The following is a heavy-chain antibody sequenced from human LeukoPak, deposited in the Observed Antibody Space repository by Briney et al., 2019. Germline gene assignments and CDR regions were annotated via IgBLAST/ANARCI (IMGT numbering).Heavy chain of an antibody. CDR2: ISGSGGST. V-gene: IGHV3-23*01. D-gene: IGHD6-13*01. CDR1: GFTFSSYA. CDR3: AREGGRAAPGRFDY. J-gene: IGHJ4*02. Sequence: GGSLRLSCAASGFTFSSYAMSWVRQAPGKGLEWVSTISGSGGSTYYADSVKGRFTISRDNSKNTLYLQMNSLRADDTALYYCAREGGRAAPGRFDYWGQGTLVTVSS.